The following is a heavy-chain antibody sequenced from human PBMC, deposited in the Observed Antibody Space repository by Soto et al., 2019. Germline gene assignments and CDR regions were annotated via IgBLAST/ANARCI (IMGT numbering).Heavy chain of an antibody. CDR1: GFTVSSNY. CDR2: IYSGGST. Sequence: EVQLVESGGGLVQPGGSLRLSCAASGFTVSSNYMSWVRQAPGKGLEWVSVIYSGGSTYYADSVKGRFTISRHNSKNTLYLQMNSVRAEDTAVYYCARDPRGGWYGYDYWGQGTLVTVSS. V-gene: IGHV3-53*04. CDR3: ARDPRGGWYGYDY. J-gene: IGHJ4*02. D-gene: IGHD6-19*01.